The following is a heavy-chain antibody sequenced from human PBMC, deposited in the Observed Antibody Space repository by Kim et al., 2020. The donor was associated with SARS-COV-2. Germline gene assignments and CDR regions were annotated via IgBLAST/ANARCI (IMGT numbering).Heavy chain of an antibody. J-gene: IGHJ4*02. CDR3: ARESSRRADY. CDR2: ST. Sequence: STFYADSVKGRFIISRDNSRNTLFLQRNSRRAEDTALYYCARESSRRADYWGQGTLVTVSS. V-gene: IGHV3-23*01. D-gene: IGHD2-2*01.